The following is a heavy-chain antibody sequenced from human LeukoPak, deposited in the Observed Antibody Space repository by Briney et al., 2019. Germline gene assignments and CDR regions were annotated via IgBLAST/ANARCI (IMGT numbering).Heavy chain of an antibody. CDR2: IYPGDSDT. J-gene: IGHJ3*02. D-gene: IGHD3-22*01. CDR1: GYSFTSYW. CDR3: ARRRDTMIVPTGAFDI. Sequence: GESLKISCKGSGYSFTSYWIGWVRQMPGKGLERMGIIYPGDSDTRYSPSFQGQVTISADRSISTAYLQWSSLKASDTAMYYCARRRDTMIVPTGAFDIWGQGTMVTVSS. V-gene: IGHV5-51*01.